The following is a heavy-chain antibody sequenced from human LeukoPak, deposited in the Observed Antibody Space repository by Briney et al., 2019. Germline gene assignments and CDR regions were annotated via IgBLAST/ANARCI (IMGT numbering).Heavy chain of an antibody. J-gene: IGHJ4*02. Sequence: GGSLRLSCAASGFTFSSYAMSWVRQAPGKGLEWVSAISGSGGSTYYAGSVKGRFTISRDNSKNTLYLQMNSLRAEDTAVYYCAQSTPRSLSGYWGQGTLVTVSS. CDR3: AQSTPRSLSGY. CDR1: GFTFSSYA. D-gene: IGHD3-3*01. V-gene: IGHV3-23*01. CDR2: ISGSGGST.